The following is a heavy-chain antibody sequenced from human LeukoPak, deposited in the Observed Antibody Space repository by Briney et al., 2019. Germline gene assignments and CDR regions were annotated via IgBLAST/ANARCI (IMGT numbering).Heavy chain of an antibody. Sequence: ASVKVSCKASVYTFTSYDINWVRQATGQGLEWMGWMNPNSGNTGYAQKFQGRVTITRNTSISTAYMELSSLRSEDTAVYYCAGNPKRITMVRGVIIFDYWGQGTLVTVSS. CDR2: MNPNSGNT. CDR3: AGNPKRITMVRGVIIFDY. CDR1: VYTFTSYD. V-gene: IGHV1-8*03. D-gene: IGHD3-10*01. J-gene: IGHJ4*02.